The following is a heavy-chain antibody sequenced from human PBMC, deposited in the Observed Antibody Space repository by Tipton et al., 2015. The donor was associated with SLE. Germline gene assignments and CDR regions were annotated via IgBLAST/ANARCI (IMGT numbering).Heavy chain of an antibody. J-gene: IGHJ6*02. V-gene: IGHV1-18*01. CDR3: ARESSGSYYYYYGMDV. Sequence: QLVQSGAEVKKPGASVKVSCKAPGYTFTSYGISWVRQAPGQGLEWMGWISAYNGNTNYAQKLQGRVTMTTDTSTSTAYMELRSLRSDDTAVYYCARESSGSYYYYYGMDVWGQGTTVTVSS. CDR1: GYTFTSYG. D-gene: IGHD1-26*01. CDR2: ISAYNGNT.